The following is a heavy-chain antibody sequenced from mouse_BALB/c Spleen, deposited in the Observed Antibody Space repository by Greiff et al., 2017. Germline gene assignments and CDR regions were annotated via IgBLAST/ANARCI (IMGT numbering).Heavy chain of an antibody. CDR2: IWSGGST. J-gene: IGHJ4*01. Sequence: VQLQQSGPGLVQPSQSLSITCTVSGFSLTSYGVHWVRQSPGKGLEWLGVIWSGGSTDYNAAFISRLSISKDNSKSQVFFKMNSLQANDTAIYYCARVYYRYDGYAMDYWGQGTSVTVSS. CDR1: GFSLTSYG. CDR3: ARVYYRYDGYAMDY. V-gene: IGHV2-2*02. D-gene: IGHD2-14*01.